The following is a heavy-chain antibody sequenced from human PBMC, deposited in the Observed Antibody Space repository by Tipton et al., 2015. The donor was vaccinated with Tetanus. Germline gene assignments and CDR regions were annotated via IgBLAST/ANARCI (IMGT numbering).Heavy chain of an antibody. CDR3: VSGSALGN. CDR1: GFTFDKYA. CDR2: ISGLGRTT. J-gene: IGHJ4*02. Sequence: SLRLSCTASGFTFDKYAMNWVRQAPGKGLEWVSGISGLGRTTDYADSVKGRFTVSRDNSKNTVFLQMNSLRTDDTAVYYCVSGSALGNWGQGTLVTVSS. V-gene: IGHV3-23*01. D-gene: IGHD6-25*01.